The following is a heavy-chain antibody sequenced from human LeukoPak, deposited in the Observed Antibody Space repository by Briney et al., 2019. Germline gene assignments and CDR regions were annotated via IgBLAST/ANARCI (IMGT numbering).Heavy chain of an antibody. CDR2: ISGSGGST. Sequence: GGSLRLSCAASGFTFSSYAMSWVRQAPGKGLEWVSAISGSGGSTYYADSVKGRFTISRDNSKNTLYPQMNSLRAEDTAVYYCAKGPLVVVAAPFDYWGQGTLVTASS. CDR3: AKGPLVVVAAPFDY. CDR1: GFTFSSYA. J-gene: IGHJ4*02. V-gene: IGHV3-23*01. D-gene: IGHD2-15*01.